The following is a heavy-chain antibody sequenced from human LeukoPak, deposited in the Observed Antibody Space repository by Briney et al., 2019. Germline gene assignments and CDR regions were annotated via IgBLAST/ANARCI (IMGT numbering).Heavy chain of an antibody. CDR2: INPSGGST. Sequence: ASVKVSCKASGYTFTTYYMHWVRQAPGQGLEWMGIINPSGGSTRYAQKFQGRVTMTGDMSTSTVYMELSCLRSEDTAVYYCAREDYDSSGIDYWGQGTLVTVSS. CDR3: AREDYDSSGIDY. CDR1: GYTFTTYY. V-gene: IGHV1-46*01. J-gene: IGHJ4*02. D-gene: IGHD3-22*01.